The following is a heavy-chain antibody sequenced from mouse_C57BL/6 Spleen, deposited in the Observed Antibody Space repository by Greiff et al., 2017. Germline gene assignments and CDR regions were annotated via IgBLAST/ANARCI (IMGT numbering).Heavy chain of an antibody. CDR2: IWSGGST. V-gene: IGHV2-2*01. Sequence: QVQLQQSGPGLVQPSQSLSITCTVSGFSLTSYGVHWVRQSPGKGLEWLGVIWSGGSTDYNAAFISRLSISKDNSKSQVFFKMNSLQADDTAIYYCARMGVTGTYYFDYWGKGTTLTVSS. D-gene: IGHD4-1*01. CDR1: GFSLTSYG. J-gene: IGHJ2*01. CDR3: ARMGVTGTYYFDY.